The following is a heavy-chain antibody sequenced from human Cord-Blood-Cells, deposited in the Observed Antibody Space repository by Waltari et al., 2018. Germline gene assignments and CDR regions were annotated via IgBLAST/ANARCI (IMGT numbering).Heavy chain of an antibody. CDR1: GGTFSSYA. V-gene: IGHV1-69*01. CDR2: VLPIFGTA. J-gene: IGHJ6*03. Sequence: QVQLVQSGAEVKKPGSSVKVSCKASGGTFSSYAISWVRQAPGQGPEWMGGVLPIFGTANYAKKFQGRVTMTADESTSTAYMELSSLRSEDTAVYYCARGPELRRYYYYYMDVWGKGTTVTVSS. CDR3: ARGPELRRYYYYYMDV. D-gene: IGHD1-7*01.